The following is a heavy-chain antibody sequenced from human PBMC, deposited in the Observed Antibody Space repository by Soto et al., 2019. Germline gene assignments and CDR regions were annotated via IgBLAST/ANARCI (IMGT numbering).Heavy chain of an antibody. Sequence: SETLSLTSTVSGGSISSSSYYWGWIRQPPGKGLEWIGSIFYSGSTYYNPSLKSRVTISVDISNNQVSLHLNSVTPEDTAVYYCVRLVGNSWLDHWGQGTLVTVSS. CDR3: VRLVGNSWLDH. V-gene: IGHV4-39*01. CDR2: IFYSGST. J-gene: IGHJ4*02. CDR1: GGSISSSSYY. D-gene: IGHD3-10*01.